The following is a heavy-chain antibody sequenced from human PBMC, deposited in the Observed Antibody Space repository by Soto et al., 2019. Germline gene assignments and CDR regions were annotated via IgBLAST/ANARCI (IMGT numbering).Heavy chain of an antibody. Sequence: SETLSLTCTVSGGSISSGGYYWSWIRQHPGKGLEWIGYIYYTGNTYYNPSLKSRVDISVDTSKNQISLKLSSATAADTAVYYCARATGRNWLDPWGQGTLVTVSS. V-gene: IGHV4-31*03. J-gene: IGHJ5*02. CDR2: IYYTGNT. D-gene: IGHD1-1*01. CDR1: GGSISSGGYY. CDR3: ARATGRNWLDP.